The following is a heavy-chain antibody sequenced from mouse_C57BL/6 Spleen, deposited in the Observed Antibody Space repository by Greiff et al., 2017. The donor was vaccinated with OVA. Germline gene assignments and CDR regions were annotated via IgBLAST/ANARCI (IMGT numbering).Heavy chain of an antibody. V-gene: IGHV1-53*01. Sequence: QVQLQQPGTELVKPGASVKLSCKASGYTFTSYWMHWVKQRPGQGLEWIGNINPRNGGTNYNEKFKSKATLTVDKSSSTAHMQLRSQASEGSEVYYWARGWDGYYWGQGTTLTVSS. D-gene: IGHD2-3*01. CDR1: GYTFTSYW. J-gene: IGHJ2*01. CDR2: INPRNGGT. CDR3: ARGWDGYY.